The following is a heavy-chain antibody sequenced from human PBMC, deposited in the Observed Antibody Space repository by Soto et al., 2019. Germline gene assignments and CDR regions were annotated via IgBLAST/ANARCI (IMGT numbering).Heavy chain of an antibody. Sequence: GGSLRLSCAASGFTFSNYGIHWVRQAPGKGLEWVAVISYDGSNKYYAESVKGRFTISRDNSKNTLYLQMNSLRGEDTAVYYCAKAEYDYYDSSGPIGYWGQGTLVTVSS. CDR3: AKAEYDYYDSSGPIGY. J-gene: IGHJ4*02. D-gene: IGHD3-22*01. V-gene: IGHV3-30*18. CDR1: GFTFSNYG. CDR2: ISYDGSNK.